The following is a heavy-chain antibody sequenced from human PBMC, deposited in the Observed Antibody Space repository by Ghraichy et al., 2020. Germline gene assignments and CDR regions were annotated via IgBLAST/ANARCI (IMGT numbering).Heavy chain of an antibody. J-gene: IGHJ4*02. CDR3: ARGHSSGWPDDY. D-gene: IGHD6-19*01. CDR2: INHSGST. Sequence: SETLSLTCAVYGGSFCGYYWSWIRQPPVKGLVWIGEINHSGSTNYNPSLKSRVTISVDTSKNQFSLKLSSVTAPDTAVYYCARGHSSGWPDDYWGQGTLVTVSS. V-gene: IGHV4-34*01. CDR1: GGSFCGYY.